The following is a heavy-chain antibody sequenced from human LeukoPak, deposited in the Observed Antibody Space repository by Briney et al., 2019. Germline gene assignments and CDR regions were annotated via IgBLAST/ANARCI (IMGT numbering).Heavy chain of an antibody. Sequence: PSETLSLTCTVSGGSISSYYWSWIRQPPGKGLEWIGYSYYSRSTNYNPSLKSRVTISVDTSKNQFSLKLSSVTAADTAVYYCAREKRGFLEWLTYNWFDPWGQGTLVTVSS. CDR2: SYYSRST. J-gene: IGHJ5*02. V-gene: IGHV4-59*01. D-gene: IGHD3-3*01. CDR3: AREKRGFLEWLTYNWFDP. CDR1: GGSISSYY.